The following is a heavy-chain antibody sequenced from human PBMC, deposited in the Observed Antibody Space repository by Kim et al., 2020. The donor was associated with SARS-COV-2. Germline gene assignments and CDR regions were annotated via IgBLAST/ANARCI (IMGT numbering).Heavy chain of an antibody. Sequence: SAPPSLPFPVSSRSISSYYWSWIRQPPGKGLEWIGYIYYSGSTNYNPSLKSRVTISVDTSKNQFSLKLSSVTAADTAVYYCARGRYGGYDWEAGCVDYWG. CDR2: IYYSGST. J-gene: IGHJ4*01. CDR3: ARGRYGGYDWEAGCVDY. V-gene: IGHV4-59*07. D-gene: IGHD5-12*01. CDR1: SRSISSYY.